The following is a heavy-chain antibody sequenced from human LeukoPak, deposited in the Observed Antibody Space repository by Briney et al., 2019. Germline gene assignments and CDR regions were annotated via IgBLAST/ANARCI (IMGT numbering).Heavy chain of an antibody. V-gene: IGHV3-48*03. Sequence: PGGSLRLSCAASGFTFSSCEMNWVRRAPGKGLEGVSYISSGGSTIYYADSVRGRFTISRANAKSSLYLQMNSLRAEDTAVYYCARGAQEVLMVYAFDYWGQGTLVTVSS. D-gene: IGHD2-8*01. CDR2: ISSGGSTI. CDR3: ARGAQEVLMVYAFDY. CDR1: GFTFSSCE. J-gene: IGHJ4*02.